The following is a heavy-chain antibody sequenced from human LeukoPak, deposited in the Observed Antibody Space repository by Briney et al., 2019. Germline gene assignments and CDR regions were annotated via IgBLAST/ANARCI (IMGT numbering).Heavy chain of an antibody. CDR2: IKQDGSEK. V-gene: IGHV3-7*01. CDR3: ARTYYDILTGYNPYFDY. CDR1: GFTFSSYW. J-gene: IGHJ4*02. D-gene: IGHD3-9*01. Sequence: GGSLRLSCAASGFTFSSYWMSWVRQAPGKGLEWVANIKQDGSEKYYVDSVKGRFTISRDNAKNSLYLQMNSLRGEDTAVYYCARTYYDILTGYNPYFDYWGQGILVTVSS.